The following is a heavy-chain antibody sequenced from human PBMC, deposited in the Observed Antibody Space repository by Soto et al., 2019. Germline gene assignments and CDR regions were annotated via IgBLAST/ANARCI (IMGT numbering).Heavy chain of an antibody. Sequence: QLQLQESGPGLVKPSETLSLTCTVSGGSISSSSYYWGWIRQPPGKGLEWIGSIYYSGSTYYNPSLKSRVTISVDTSKNQFSLKLSSVTAADTAVYYCARLRIVLVPAAVDYWGQGTLVTVSS. J-gene: IGHJ4*02. V-gene: IGHV4-39*01. CDR1: GGSISSSSYY. CDR3: ARLRIVLVPAAVDY. D-gene: IGHD2-2*01. CDR2: IYYSGST.